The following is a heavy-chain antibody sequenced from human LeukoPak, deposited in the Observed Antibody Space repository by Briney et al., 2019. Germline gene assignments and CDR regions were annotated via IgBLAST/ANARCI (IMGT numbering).Heavy chain of an antibody. D-gene: IGHD6-13*01. J-gene: IGHJ4*02. Sequence: SETLSLTCTVSGGSISNNSDYWGWIRQPPGKGLEWIGSIYYSATTFYNPSLKSRVTISVDTSKNLFSLRLSSVTAADTAVYYCARLTRTTAAGSIPFDYWGQGTLVIVSS. CDR1: GGSISNNSDY. CDR2: IYYSATT. V-gene: IGHV4-39*01. CDR3: ARLTRTTAAGSIPFDY.